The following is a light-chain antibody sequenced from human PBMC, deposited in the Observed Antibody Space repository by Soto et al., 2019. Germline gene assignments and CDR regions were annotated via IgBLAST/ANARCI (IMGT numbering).Light chain of an antibody. CDR2: DVS. Sequence: QSALTQPASVSGSPGQSITISCTGTSSDVGGYNYVSWYQQHPGKAPKLMIYDVSNRPSGVSNRFSGSKSGNTASLTISGLQAEDAADYSCSSYTSSSTIGHLVFGGGTQLTVL. J-gene: IGLJ2*01. CDR3: SSYTSSSTIGHLV. V-gene: IGLV2-14*01. CDR1: SSDVGGYNY.